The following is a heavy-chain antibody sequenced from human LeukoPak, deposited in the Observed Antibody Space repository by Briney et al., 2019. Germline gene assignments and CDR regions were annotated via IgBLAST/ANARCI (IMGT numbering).Heavy chain of an antibody. CDR2: IYTTGST. V-gene: IGHV4-4*07. J-gene: IGHJ4*02. CDR1: GDSIRSYY. D-gene: IGHD3-9*01. CDR3: ARHVLRYFDWSLYYFDY. Sequence: PSETLSLTCTVSGDSIRSYYWSWIRQPAGKGLEWIGRIYTTGSTNYNPSLRGRVTMSVDTSKNQFSLKLSSVTAADTAVYYCARHVLRYFDWSLYYFDYWGQGTLVTVSS.